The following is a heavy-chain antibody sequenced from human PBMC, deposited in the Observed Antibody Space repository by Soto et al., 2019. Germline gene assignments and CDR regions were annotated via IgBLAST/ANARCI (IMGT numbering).Heavy chain of an antibody. D-gene: IGHD5-18*01. V-gene: IGHV1-18*04. CDR1: GYTFTSYG. CDR2: ISAYNGNT. J-gene: IGHJ6*02. CDR3: ARSGYSYGWGMGNGMDV. Sequence: QVQLVQSGAEVKKPGASVKVSCKASGYTFTSYGISWVRQAPGQGLEWMGWISAYNGNTNYAQKLQGRVTMTTDTSTSKDYMELRSLRSDDTAVYYCARSGYSYGWGMGNGMDVWGQGTTVTVSS.